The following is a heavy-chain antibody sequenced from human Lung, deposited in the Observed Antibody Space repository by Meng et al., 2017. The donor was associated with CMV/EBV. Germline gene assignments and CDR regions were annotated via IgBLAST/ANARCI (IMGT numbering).Heavy chain of an antibody. CDR1: GFXLSTSGVG. D-gene: IGHD2-15*01. CDR2: IYWDDDK. V-gene: IGHV2-5*02. Sequence: QITLKESGPTLXXXXXTXTLXXXXPGFXLSTSGVGVGWIRQPPGTALEWLALIYWDDDKRYSPSLKSRLTITKDTSKNQVVLTMTNMDPVDTATYYCAHRPEYCSGGICYKPFDPWAQGTLVTVSS. J-gene: IGHJ5*02. CDR3: AHRPEYCSGGICYKPFDP.